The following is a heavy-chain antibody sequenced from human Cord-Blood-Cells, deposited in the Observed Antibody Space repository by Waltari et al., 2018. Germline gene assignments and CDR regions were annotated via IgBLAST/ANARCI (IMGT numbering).Heavy chain of an antibody. Sequence: QVQLQQWSAGLLKPSETLSLTCAVYAGSFSGYYWSWIRQPPGKGLEWCGEINHRGSTNYNLSLNSRVTISVDTSKNKFSLYLSAVTAADTGVYYCARGSYYFDFWGQGTLVTVSS. CDR3: ARGSYYFDF. V-gene: IGHV4-34*01. J-gene: IGHJ4*02. CDR1: AGSFSGYY. CDR2: INHRGST.